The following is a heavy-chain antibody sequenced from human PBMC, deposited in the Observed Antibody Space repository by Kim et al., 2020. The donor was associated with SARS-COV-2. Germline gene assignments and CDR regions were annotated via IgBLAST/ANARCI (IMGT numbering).Heavy chain of an antibody. CDR1: GDTFSTYA. D-gene: IGHD5-12*01. J-gene: IGHJ6*02. V-gene: IGHV1-69*13. CDR2: IIPIFGTT. CDR3: AKSTITSYHYFGMNV. Sequence: SVKVSCKSSGDTFSTYAVSWVRQAPGQGLEWMGGIIPIFGTTNYAKRFQGRVTITADESTNTGYMELNSLRSEDTAVYYCAKSTITSYHYFGMNVWGQGTTVTVS.